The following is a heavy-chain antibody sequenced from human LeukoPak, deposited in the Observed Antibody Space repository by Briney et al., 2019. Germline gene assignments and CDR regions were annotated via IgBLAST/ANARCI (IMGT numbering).Heavy chain of an antibody. CDR3: VKSGPDFGDLPSEYYFDF. Sequence: GGSLRLSCAASGFTFSSYSMNWVRQAPGKGLEWVAVIWYDGSNQYYADSVRGRFTISRDNSKNTLHLQMNSLRAEDTAAYYCVKSGPDFGDLPSEYYFDFWGQGTLVTVSS. CDR1: GFTFSSYS. CDR2: IWYDGSNQ. D-gene: IGHD4-17*01. V-gene: IGHV3-33*06. J-gene: IGHJ4*02.